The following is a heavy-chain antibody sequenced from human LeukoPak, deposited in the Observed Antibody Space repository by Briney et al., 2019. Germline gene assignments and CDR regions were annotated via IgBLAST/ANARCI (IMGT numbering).Heavy chain of an antibody. D-gene: IGHD1-7*01. J-gene: IGHJ4*02. Sequence: KSSETLSLTCTVSGGSISSNSNYWAWIRQPPGRGLEWIGSISYGGSTYYSPSLESRVTISVDTSKNQFSLRLSSVTAADTAVYYCAEGWDYPVFDYWGQGTLVTVSS. CDR3: AEGWDYPVFDY. V-gene: IGHV4-39*01. CDR1: GGSISSNSNY. CDR2: ISYGGST.